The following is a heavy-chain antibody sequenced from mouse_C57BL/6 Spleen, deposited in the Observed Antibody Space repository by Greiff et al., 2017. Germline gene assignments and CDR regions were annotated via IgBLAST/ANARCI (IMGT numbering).Heavy chain of an antibody. V-gene: IGHV1-54*01. CDR3: ARSGDYGYYFDY. CDR2: INPGSGGT. CDR1: GYAFTNYL. D-gene: IGHD1-2*01. Sequence: VQLQQSGAELVRPGTSVKVSCKASGYAFTNYLIEWVKQRPGQGLEWIGVINPGSGGTNYNEKFKGKATLTADKSSSTAYMQLSSLTSEDSAVYFCARSGDYGYYFDYWGQGTTLTVSS. J-gene: IGHJ2*01.